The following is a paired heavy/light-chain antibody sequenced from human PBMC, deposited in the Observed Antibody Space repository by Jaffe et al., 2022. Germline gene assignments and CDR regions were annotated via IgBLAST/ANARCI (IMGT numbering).Light chain of an antibody. V-gene: IGLV2-23*02. CDR2: EVT. Sequence: QSALTQPASVSGSPGQSITISCTGTSSDVGGYSLVSWYQQPPGKAPKLIIYEVTKRPSGVSNRFSGSKSGSTASLTISGLQAEDEADYYCCSYAGSSTLVFGGGTKLTVL. CDR1: SSDVGGYSL. CDR3: CSYAGSSTLV. J-gene: IGLJ3*02.
Heavy chain of an antibody. V-gene: IGHV3-11*01. CDR2: ISNRGSAI. Sequence: QVQLVESGGGLVIPGGSLRLSCAASGFTFSDYYMSWIRQAPGKGLEWVAYISNRGSAIYYADSVKGRFTISRDNAKKSLYLQMNSLRAEDTAMYYCAGEPRSWYFDYWGQGTLVTVSS. J-gene: IGHJ4*02. CDR3: AGEPRSWYFDY. D-gene: IGHD3-10*01. CDR1: GFTFSDYY.